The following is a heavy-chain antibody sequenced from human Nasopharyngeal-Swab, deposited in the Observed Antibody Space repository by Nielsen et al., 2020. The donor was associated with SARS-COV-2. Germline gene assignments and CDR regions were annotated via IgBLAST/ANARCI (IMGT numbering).Heavy chain of an antibody. CDR1: GGSISSYY. CDR2: IYYSGST. V-gene: IGHV4-59*08. D-gene: IGHD6-13*01. Sequence: PETLSLTCTVSGGSISSYYWSWIRQPPGKGLEWIGYIYYSGSTNYNPSLKSRVTISVDTSKNQFSLKLSSVTAADTAVYYCARLVAAPYYYYMDVWGKGTTVTVSS. J-gene: IGHJ6*03. CDR3: ARLVAAPYYYYMDV.